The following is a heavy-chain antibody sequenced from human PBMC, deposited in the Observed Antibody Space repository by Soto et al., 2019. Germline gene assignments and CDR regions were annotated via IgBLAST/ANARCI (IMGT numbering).Heavy chain of an antibody. Sequence: QVQLVQFGADVKKPGSSVKVSCKTSGGSFGSSAISWVRQAPAQGLEWMGEIIPVFDNANYAQNFQGRLTITADELTGTVFMELSSLRSEDTAVYFWARLRRDCGEAFDLGGLGKVVTFSS. CDR2: IIPVFDNA. D-gene: IGHD2-21*01. CDR3: ARLRRDCGEAFDL. CDR1: GGSFGSSA. J-gene: IGHJ3*01. V-gene: IGHV1-69*01.